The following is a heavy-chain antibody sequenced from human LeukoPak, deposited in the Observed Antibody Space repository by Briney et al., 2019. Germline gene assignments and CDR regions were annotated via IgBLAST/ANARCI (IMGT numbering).Heavy chain of an antibody. CDR3: ARGRGRAFDI. Sequence: ASVKVSCKASGYTFTGYYMHWVRQAPGQGPEGMVLINRNSGGTKYAQKCQGRVTMTRDTSISTAYMELRRLKSDDTAVYYCARGRGRAFDIWGQGTMVTVSS. CDR2: INRNSGGT. J-gene: IGHJ3*02. V-gene: IGHV1-2*02. D-gene: IGHD3-16*01. CDR1: GYTFTGYY.